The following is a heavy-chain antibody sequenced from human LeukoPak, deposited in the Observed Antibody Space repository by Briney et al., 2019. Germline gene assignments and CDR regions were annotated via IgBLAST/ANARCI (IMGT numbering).Heavy chain of an antibody. D-gene: IGHD3-10*02. Sequence: PGGSLRLSCAASGFIFSDYYMSWIRQAPGKGLEWISYITSSSGSTIYYADSVKGRFTISRDNAKNSLYLQMNSLRAEDTAVYYCAELGITMIGGVWGKGTTVTISS. J-gene: IGHJ6*04. CDR1: GFIFSDYY. CDR2: ITSSSGSTI. V-gene: IGHV3-11*04. CDR3: AELGITMIGGV.